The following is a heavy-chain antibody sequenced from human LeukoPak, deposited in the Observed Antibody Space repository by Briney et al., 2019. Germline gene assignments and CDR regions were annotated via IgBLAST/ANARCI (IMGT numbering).Heavy chain of an antibody. J-gene: IGHJ4*02. CDR2: IYSGGST. CDR1: GFTVSSNY. D-gene: IGHD3-22*01. Sequence: GGSLRLSCAASGFTVSSNYMSWVRQAPGKGLEWVSVIYSGGSTYYEDSVKGRFTISRDDSKNTLYLQMNSLRAEDTAVYYWAGGGDYYDSRGYYSIPHYWGQGTLVTVSS. V-gene: IGHV3-53*01. CDR3: AGGGDYYDSRGYYSIPHY.